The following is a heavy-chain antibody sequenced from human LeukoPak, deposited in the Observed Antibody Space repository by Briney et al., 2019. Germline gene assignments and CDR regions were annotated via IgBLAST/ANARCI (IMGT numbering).Heavy chain of an antibody. D-gene: IGHD2-21*01. CDR3: AKGYCGGECYNFGN. CDR1: GFTLSSYG. V-gene: IGHV3-30*18. CDR2: ISYDGSNK. J-gene: IGHJ4*02. Sequence: GGSLRLSCAGSGFTLSSYGMQWVRQAPGRGLEWVAVISYDGSNKYYADSVKGRLTISRDNSKNTLYLQMNNLRAEDTTVYYSAKGYCGGECYNFGNWGQGTLVTVSS.